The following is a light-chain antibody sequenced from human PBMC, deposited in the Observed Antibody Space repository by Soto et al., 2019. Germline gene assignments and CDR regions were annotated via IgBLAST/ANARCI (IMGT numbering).Light chain of an antibody. Sequence: DIVMTQSPDSLAVSLGERATINCKSSQSILYSSNNKNYLAWYQQKPGQPPKLLIYWASTRESGVPDRFSGSGSGTDVTLTISSLQAEDVAFYYCQQYYSTLWTFGQGTKVEIK. CDR3: QQYYSTLWT. CDR1: QSILYSSNNKNY. CDR2: WAS. V-gene: IGKV4-1*01. J-gene: IGKJ1*01.